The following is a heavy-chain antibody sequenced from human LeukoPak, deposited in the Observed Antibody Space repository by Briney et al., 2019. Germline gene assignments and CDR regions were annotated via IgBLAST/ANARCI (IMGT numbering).Heavy chain of an antibody. Sequence: ASVKVSCKASGYTFTDYFMNWVRQAPGQGLEWMGWINPKSGGTVYAQKFQGRVTMARDTSSSTAYMELSRLRFDDTVVYYCARGPRITIFGVVMANDAFDIWGQGTMVTVSS. V-gene: IGHV1-2*02. CDR2: INPKSGGT. D-gene: IGHD3-3*01. CDR3: ARGPRITIFGVVMANDAFDI. J-gene: IGHJ3*02. CDR1: GYTFTDYF.